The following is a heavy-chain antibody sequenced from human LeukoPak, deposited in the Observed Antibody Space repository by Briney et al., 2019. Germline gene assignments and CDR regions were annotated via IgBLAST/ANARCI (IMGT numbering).Heavy chain of an antibody. CDR1: GFTFDDYA. V-gene: IGHV3-9*01. CDR2: ISWNSGSI. CDR3: AKEIAVAGLGY. Sequence: GGSLRLSCAASGFTFDDYAMHWVRQAPGKGLEWVSGISWNSGSIGYADSVKGRFTISRDNAKNSLYLRMNSLRAEDTALYYCAKEIAVAGLGYWGQGTLVTVSS. J-gene: IGHJ4*02. D-gene: IGHD6-19*01.